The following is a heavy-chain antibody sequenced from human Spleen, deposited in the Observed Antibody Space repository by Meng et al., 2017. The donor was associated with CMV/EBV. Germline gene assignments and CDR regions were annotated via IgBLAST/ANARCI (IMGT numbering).Heavy chain of an antibody. CDR3: AKGIVPAAVYYDYGVDV. CDR1: GFTFSSYG. V-gene: IGHV3-30*02. J-gene: IGHJ6*02. CDR2: IRYDGSNK. D-gene: IGHD2-2*01. Sequence: GESLKISCAASGFTFSSYGMHWVRQAPGKGLEWLAFIRYDGSNKDYADSVKGRFTVSRDNSKKTLYLQMNSLRAEDTALYYCAKGIVPAAVYYDYGVDVWGQGTPVTVSS.